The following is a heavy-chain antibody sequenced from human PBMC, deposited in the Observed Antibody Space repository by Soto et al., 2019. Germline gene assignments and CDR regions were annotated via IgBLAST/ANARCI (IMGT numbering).Heavy chain of an antibody. Sequence: GGSLRLSCAASGFTFSNHGMHWVRQAPGKGLEWVAVIWYDGSDKYYADSVKGRFTISRDNSKNTLYLQMNSLRAEDTAVYYCARDKGKVHFDYWGQGTLVTVSS. D-gene: IGHD3-10*01. V-gene: IGHV3-33*01. CDR2: IWYDGSDK. CDR3: ARDKGKVHFDY. CDR1: GFTFSNHG. J-gene: IGHJ4*02.